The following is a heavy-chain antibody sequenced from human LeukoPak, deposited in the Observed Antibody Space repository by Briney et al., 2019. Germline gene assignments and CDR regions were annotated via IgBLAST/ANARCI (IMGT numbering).Heavy chain of an antibody. V-gene: IGHV3-30*03. J-gene: IGHJ4*02. D-gene: IGHD3-3*01. CDR1: GFTFSSYG. Sequence: GGSLRLSCAASGFTFSSYGMHWVRQAPGKGLEWVAVISYDGTNTDCADSVKGRFTISRDNSKNALYLQMNSLRAEDTAVYYCARCRDYDFWSGSAVDYWGQGTLVTVSS. CDR3: ARCRDYDFWSGSAVDY. CDR2: ISYDGTNT.